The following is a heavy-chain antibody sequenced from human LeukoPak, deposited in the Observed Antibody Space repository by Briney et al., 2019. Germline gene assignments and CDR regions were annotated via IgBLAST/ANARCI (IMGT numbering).Heavy chain of an antibody. CDR2: IDSRDNSI. CDR3: AKSRERWLIAGLYFQF. Sequence: GGSLRLSCEGSGFPFSYFQMSWVRQVPGKGLEWVSFIDSRDNSIYYADSVRGRFTISRDNSKNTVYLQMRSLRVEDTAVYYCAKSRERWLIAGLYFQFGGQGTLVTVSS. CDR1: GFPFSYFQ. J-gene: IGHJ1*01. V-gene: IGHV3-11*04. D-gene: IGHD6-19*01.